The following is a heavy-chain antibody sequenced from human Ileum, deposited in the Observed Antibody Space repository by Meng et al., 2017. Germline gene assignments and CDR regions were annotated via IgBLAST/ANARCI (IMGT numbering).Heavy chain of an antibody. J-gene: IGHJ5*02. V-gene: IGHV3-7*01. D-gene: IGHD2/OR15-2a*01. CDR2: IKQDESEK. CDR3: AILGFQGIDP. CDR1: GFTFSNYW. Sequence: VRVLGAGGGLFQTGGYPSLCCAASGFTFSNYWMSGVRQSQGKGLEWVANIKQDESEKYFMDSVKGRFTVSRDNAKNSLYLQMNSLRAEDTAVYYCAILGFQGIDPWGQGTLVTVSS.